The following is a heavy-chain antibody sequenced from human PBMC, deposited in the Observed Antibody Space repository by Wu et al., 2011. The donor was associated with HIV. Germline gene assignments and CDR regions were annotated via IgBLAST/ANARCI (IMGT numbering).Heavy chain of an antibody. D-gene: IGHD2-15*01. CDR1: GYTLTDSS. V-gene: IGHV1-2*02. CDR3: ARPYCSGGNCLGFDY. CDR2: INPNNGGT. J-gene: IGHJ4*02. Sequence: QVQLVQSGAEVKKPGASVKVSCKVSGYTLTDSSMHWVRQAPGKGLEWMGWINPNNGGTNYAQKFQGRVTMTRDTSISTAYMELSRLRSDDTAVYYCARPYCSGGNCLGFDYWGQGTLVTVSS.